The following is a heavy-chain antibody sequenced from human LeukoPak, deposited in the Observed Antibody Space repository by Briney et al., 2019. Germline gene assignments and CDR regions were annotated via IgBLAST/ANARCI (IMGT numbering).Heavy chain of an antibody. J-gene: IGHJ4*02. V-gene: IGHV3-21*01. D-gene: IGHD2-2*01. CDR2: ISSSSSYI. Sequence: GGSLRLSCADSGFTFSSYEMNWVRQAPGKGLEWVSSISSSSSYIYYADSVKGRFTISRDNAKNSLYLQMNSLRAEDTAVYYCARYCSSTSCPFDYWGQGTLVTVSS. CDR1: GFTFSSYE. CDR3: ARYCSSTSCPFDY.